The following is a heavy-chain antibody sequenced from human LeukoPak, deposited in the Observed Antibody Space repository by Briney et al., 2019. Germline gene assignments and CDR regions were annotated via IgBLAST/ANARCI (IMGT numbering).Heavy chain of an antibody. V-gene: IGHV1-69*13. D-gene: IGHD6-19*01. CDR3: ARDRGQWLVRYYFDY. CDR1: GGTFSSYA. CDR2: IIPIFGTA. J-gene: IGHJ4*02. Sequence: GASVKVSCKASGGTFSSYAISWVRQAPGQGLEWMGGIIPIFGTANYAQKFQGRVTITADESTSTAYMELRSLRSDDTAVYYCARDRGQWLVRYYFDYWGQGTLVTVSS.